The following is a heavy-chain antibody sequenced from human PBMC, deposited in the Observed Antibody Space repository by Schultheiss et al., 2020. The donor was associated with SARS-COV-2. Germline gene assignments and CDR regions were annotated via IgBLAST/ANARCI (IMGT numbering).Heavy chain of an antibody. CDR1: GFTFSSYS. Sequence: GESLKISCAASGFTFSSYSMNWVRQAPGKGLEWVSSISSSSSYIYYADSVKGRFTISRDNAKNSLYLQMNSLRAEDTAVYYCARDRIPAANGYYYYGMDVWGQGTTVTVSS. D-gene: IGHD2-2*01. CDR3: ARDRIPAANGYYYYGMDV. V-gene: IGHV3-21*01. J-gene: IGHJ6*02. CDR2: ISSSSSYI.